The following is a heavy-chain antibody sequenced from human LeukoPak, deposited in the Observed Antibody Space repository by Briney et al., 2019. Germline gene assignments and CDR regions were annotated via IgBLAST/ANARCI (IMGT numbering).Heavy chain of an antibody. Sequence: SETLSLTCTVSGGSISSSSYYWGWIRQPPGKGLEWIGSIYYSGSTNYNPSLKSRVTISVDTSKNQFSLKLSSVTAADTAVYYCARGDSSVGGYSSSWYYFWFDPWGQGTLVTVSS. CDR2: IYYSGST. D-gene: IGHD6-13*01. V-gene: IGHV4-39*07. CDR3: ARGDSSVGGYSSSWYYFWFDP. CDR1: GGSISSSSYY. J-gene: IGHJ5*02.